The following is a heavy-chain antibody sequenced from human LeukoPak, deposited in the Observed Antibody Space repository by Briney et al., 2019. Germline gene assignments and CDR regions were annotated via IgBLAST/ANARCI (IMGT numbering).Heavy chain of an antibody. Sequence: ASVKVSCKASGYTFTSYYMHWVRQAPGQGLEWMGIINPSGGSTSYAQKLQGRVTMTTDTSTSTAYMELRSLRSDDTAVYYCARGQYFDFWGQGALVTVSS. CDR1: GYTFTSYY. V-gene: IGHV1-46*01. CDR2: INPSGGST. CDR3: ARGQYFDF. J-gene: IGHJ4*02.